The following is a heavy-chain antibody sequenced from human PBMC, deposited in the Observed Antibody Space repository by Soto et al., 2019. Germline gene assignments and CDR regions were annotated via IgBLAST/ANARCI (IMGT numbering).Heavy chain of an antibody. V-gene: IGHV4-30-4*01. CDR2: IYYSGST. D-gene: IGHD3-22*01. J-gene: IGHJ3*02. Sequence: SETLSLTCTVSGGSISSGDYYWSWIRQPPGKGLEWIGYIYYSGSTYYNPSLKSRVTISVDTSKNQFSLKLSSVTAADTAVYYCARGEYYYDSSGYSHDAFDIWGQGTMVTGSS. CDR1: GGSISSGDYY. CDR3: ARGEYYYDSSGYSHDAFDI.